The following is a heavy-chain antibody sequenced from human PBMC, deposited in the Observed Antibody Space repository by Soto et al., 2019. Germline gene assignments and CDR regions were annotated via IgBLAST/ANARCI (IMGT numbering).Heavy chain of an antibody. CDR3: AGAPRGNYGYPSYFDY. CDR2: IYYSGST. CDR1: GGSVSSGSYY. J-gene: IGHJ4*02. Sequence: PSETLSLTCTVSGGSVSSGSYYWSWIRQPPGKGLECVGYIYYSGSTNYNPSLKSRVTISVDTSKNQFSLKLSSVTAADTAVYYCAGAPRGNYGYPSYFDYWGQGTLVTVSS. V-gene: IGHV4-61*01. D-gene: IGHD3-10*01.